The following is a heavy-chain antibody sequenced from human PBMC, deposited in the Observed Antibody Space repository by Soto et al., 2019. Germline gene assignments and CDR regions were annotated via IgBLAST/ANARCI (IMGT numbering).Heavy chain of an antibody. CDR1: GDSMSSSDYY. J-gene: IGHJ4*02. CDR2: IYYSGST. V-gene: IGHV4-39*01. Sequence: QLQLHESGPGLVKPSETLSLTCAVSGDSMSSSDYYWGWIRQPPGKGLEWIGSIYYSGSTYYNPSLQGRVAISVDTSKNQFSLQLKSVTAADTAIYYCARRTVNIRTFYSGLKTHCFDYWGQGAPVTVSS. D-gene: IGHD6-19*01. CDR3: ARRTVNIRTFYSGLKTHCFDY.